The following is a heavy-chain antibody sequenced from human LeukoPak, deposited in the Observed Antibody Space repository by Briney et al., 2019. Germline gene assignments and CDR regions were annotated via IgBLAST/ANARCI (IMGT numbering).Heavy chain of an antibody. CDR1: GYRFTSYG. V-gene: IGHV1-18*01. J-gene: IGHJ4*02. D-gene: IGHD2-2*01. CDR2: INPDNGNT. Sequence: ASVKVSCKASGYRFTSYGITWVRQAPGQGLEWMGWINPDNGNTKYAQRFQGRVTMTTDTSTSTAHMELRSLRSDDTAVYYCATYYCSTTSCYPYFFDYWGQGTLVTVSS. CDR3: ATYYCSTTSCYPYFFDY.